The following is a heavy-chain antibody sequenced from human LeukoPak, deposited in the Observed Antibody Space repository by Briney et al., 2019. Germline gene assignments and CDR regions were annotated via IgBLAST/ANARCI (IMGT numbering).Heavy chain of an antibody. J-gene: IGHJ5*02. CDR2: INPNSGGT. D-gene: IGHD2-21*01. Sequence: VASVKVSCKASGYTFTGYYMHWVRQAPGQGLEWMGRINPNSGGTNYAQKFQGRVTMTRDTSISTAYMELSRLRSDDTAVYYCAREVLWGGETTGWFDPWGQGTLVTVSS. CDR3: AREVLWGGETTGWFDP. V-gene: IGHV1-2*06. CDR1: GYTFTGYY.